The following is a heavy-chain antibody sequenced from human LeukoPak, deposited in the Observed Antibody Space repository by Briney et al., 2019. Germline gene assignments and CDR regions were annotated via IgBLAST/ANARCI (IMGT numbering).Heavy chain of an antibody. J-gene: IGHJ4*02. V-gene: IGHV4-59*01. D-gene: IGHD2/OR15-2a*01. CDR2: IYFGGST. CDR1: GGSISGYY. CDR3: ARVEYSKFDQ. Sequence: PSETLSLTCTVSGGSISGYYWNWIRQSPGRGLEWIGDIYFGGSTNYNPSLNSRVTISVDTSKNQVSLKLTSMTAADTAVYYCARVEYSKFDQWGQGTLVTVSS.